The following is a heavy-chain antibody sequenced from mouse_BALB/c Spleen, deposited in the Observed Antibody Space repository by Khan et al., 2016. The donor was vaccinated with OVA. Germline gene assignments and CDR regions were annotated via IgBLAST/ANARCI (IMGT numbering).Heavy chain of an antibody. D-gene: IGHD2-2*01. J-gene: IGHJ2*01. CDR1: GYTFTDYN. V-gene: IGHV1S29*02. Sequence: EVQLQESGPELVKPGASVKISCKASGYTFTDYNMHWVKQSHGKSLDWIGYIYPYNGGIGYKQNFKSKATLTVDNSSSHHYMELRSLTSEDSADYYCARSRGPGYKYRFDYWGQGTTLTVSS. CDR2: IYPYNGGI. CDR3: ARSRGPGYKYRFDY.